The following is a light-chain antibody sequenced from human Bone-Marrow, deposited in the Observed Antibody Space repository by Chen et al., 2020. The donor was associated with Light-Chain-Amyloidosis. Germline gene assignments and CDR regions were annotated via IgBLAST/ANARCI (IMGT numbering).Light chain of an antibody. V-gene: IGLV2-14*01. CDR1: SSDVGGYNY. Sequence: QSALTQPASVSGSPGQSITISCPGTSSDVGGYNYVSWYQQHPGKAPKLMIYDVSNRPSGVSNRFSDSKSGNTASLTISGLQAEDEADYYCSSYTSSSTLVFGGGTKLTVL. J-gene: IGLJ2*01. CDR2: DVS. CDR3: SSYTSSSTLV.